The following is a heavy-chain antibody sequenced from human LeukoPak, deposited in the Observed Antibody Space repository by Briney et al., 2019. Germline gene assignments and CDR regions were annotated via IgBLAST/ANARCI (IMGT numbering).Heavy chain of an antibody. J-gene: IGHJ4*02. D-gene: IGHD3-22*01. V-gene: IGHV3-23*01. CDR2: ISGSGSST. Sequence: GGSLRPSCAASGFTFSTYAMSWVRQAPGKGLEWLSVISGSGSSTYYTDSVEGRFTISRDNSKNTLYLQMNSLRVEDTAAYYCAKRGYDSNGYYGYFDYWGQGTLVTVSS. CDR3: AKRGYDSNGYYGYFDY. CDR1: GFTFSTYA.